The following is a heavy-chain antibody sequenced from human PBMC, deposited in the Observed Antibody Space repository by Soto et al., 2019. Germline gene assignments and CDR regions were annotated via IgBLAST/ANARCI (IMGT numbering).Heavy chain of an antibody. CDR2: IYYSGST. CDR3: ARHDSSGYYQPFDY. CDR1: GGSISSSSYY. J-gene: IGHJ4*02. Sequence: QLQLQESGPGLVKPSETLSLTCTVSGGSISSSSYYWGWIRQPPGKGLEWIGSIYYSGSTYYNPSLKSRVTISVDTSKNQFSLKLSSVTAADTAVYYCARHDSSGYYQPFDYWGQGTLVTVSS. D-gene: IGHD3-22*01. V-gene: IGHV4-39*01.